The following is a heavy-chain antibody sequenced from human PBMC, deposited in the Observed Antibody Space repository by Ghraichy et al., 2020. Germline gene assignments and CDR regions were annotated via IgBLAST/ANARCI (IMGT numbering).Heavy chain of an antibody. Sequence: GGSLRLSCAASGFTFSNAWMSWVRQAPGKGLEWVGRIKSKTDGGTTDYAAPVKGRFTISRDDSKNTLYLQMNSLKTEDTAVYYCTTDSSGWYLVLGYWGQGTLVTVSS. V-gene: IGHV3-15*01. CDR2: IKSKTDGGTT. CDR1: GFTFSNAW. CDR3: TTDSSGWYLVLGY. D-gene: IGHD6-19*01. J-gene: IGHJ4*02.